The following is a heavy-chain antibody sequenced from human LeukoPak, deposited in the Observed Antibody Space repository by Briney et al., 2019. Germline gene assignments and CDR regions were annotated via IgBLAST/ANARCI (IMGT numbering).Heavy chain of an antibody. CDR3: ARTWFGELLVVDY. CDR2: INPNSGGT. CDR1: GYTFTGYY. D-gene: IGHD3-10*01. V-gene: IGHV1-2*02. J-gene: IGHJ4*02. Sequence: ASVKVSCKASGYTFTGYYMHWVRQAPGQGLEWMGWINPNSGGTNYAQKFQGRVTTTRDTSISTAYMELSRLRSDDTAVYYCARTWFGELLVVDYWGQGTLVTVSS.